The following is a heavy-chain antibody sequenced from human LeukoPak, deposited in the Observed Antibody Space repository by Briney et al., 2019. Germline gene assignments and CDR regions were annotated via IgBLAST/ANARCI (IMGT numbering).Heavy chain of an antibody. CDR1: GFTFSSYW. CDR2: INSDGSST. V-gene: IGHV3-74*01. D-gene: IGHD5-18*01. J-gene: IGHJ3*02. CDR3: ARDGYSFGSGAFDI. Sequence: GGSLRLSCAASGFTFSSYWMHWVRQAPGKGLVWVSRINSDGSSTGYADSVKGRFTISRDNAKNTLYMQMNSLRADDTAVYFCARDGYSFGSGAFDIWGQGTMVTVSS.